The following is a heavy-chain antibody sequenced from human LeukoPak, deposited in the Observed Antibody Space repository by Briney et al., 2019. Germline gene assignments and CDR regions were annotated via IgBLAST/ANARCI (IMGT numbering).Heavy chain of an antibody. J-gene: IGHJ4*02. V-gene: IGHV3-7*01. CDR1: GFTFSSYW. CDR2: IKQDGSEK. D-gene: IGHD3-3*01. CDR3: ASGPIRFLEWSDY. Sequence: GGSLRLSCAASGFTFSSYWMSWVRQAPGKGLEWVANIKQDGSEKYYVDSVKGRFTISSDNAKNSLYLQMNSLRAEDTAVYYCASGPIRFLEWSDYWGQGTLVTVSS.